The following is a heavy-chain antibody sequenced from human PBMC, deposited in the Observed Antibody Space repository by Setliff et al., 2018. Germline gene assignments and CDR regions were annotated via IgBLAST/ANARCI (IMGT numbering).Heavy chain of an antibody. CDR1: GGSISSGDYY. D-gene: IGHD3-22*01. CDR3: ARESRYYYDNLGTLDY. V-gene: IGHV4-30-4*08. CDR2: IYSSGST. Sequence: PLSLTCTVSGGSISSGDYYWSWIRQPPGKGLEWIGYIYSSGSTYYNPSLKSRVSISVDTSKNQFSLKLSSVTAADTAVYYCARESRYYYDNLGTLDYWGQGTLVTVSS. J-gene: IGHJ4*02.